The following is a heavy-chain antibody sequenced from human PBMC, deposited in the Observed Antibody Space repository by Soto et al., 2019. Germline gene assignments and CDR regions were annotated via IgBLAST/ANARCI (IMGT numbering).Heavy chain of an antibody. CDR3: ASTSSVGATPHYYFDY. CDR2: IYYSGST. CDR1: GGSISSYY. D-gene: IGHD1-26*01. V-gene: IGHV4-59*08. Sequence: SETLSLTCTVSGGSISSYYWSWIRQPPGKGLEWIGYIYYSGSTNYNPSLKSRVTISVDTSKNQFSLKLSSVTAADTAVYYCASTSSVGATPHYYFDYWGQGTRVTVSS. J-gene: IGHJ4*02.